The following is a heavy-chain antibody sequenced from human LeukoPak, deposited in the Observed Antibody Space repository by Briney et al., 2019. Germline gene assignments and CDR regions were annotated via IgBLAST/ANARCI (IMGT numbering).Heavy chain of an antibody. J-gene: IGHJ4*02. CDR2: IYYSGST. V-gene: IGHV4-39*01. Sequence: SETLSLTCTVSGGSISSSSYYWGWIRQPPGKGLEWIGSIYYSGSTYYNPSLKSRVTISVDTSKNQFSLKLSSVTAADTAVYYCARASIRGDDYWGQGTLVTVSS. D-gene: IGHD3-10*01. CDR1: GGSISSSSYY. CDR3: ARASIRGDDY.